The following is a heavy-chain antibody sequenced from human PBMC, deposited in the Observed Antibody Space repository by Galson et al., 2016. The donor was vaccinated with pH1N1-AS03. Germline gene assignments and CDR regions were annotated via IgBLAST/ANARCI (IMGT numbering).Heavy chain of an antibody. CDR1: GDSVLSDSAA. CDR2: TYLRSTWYH. V-gene: IGHV6-1*01. Sequence: CAISGDSVLSDSAAWNWVRQSPSRGLEWLGRTYLRSTWYHDYAESMKSRIIINADTSKNQFSLQLNSVTPEDTAVYYCVRDIYGDPLGEGGQGTLVTVSS. CDR3: VRDIYGDPLGE. J-gene: IGHJ4*02. D-gene: IGHD4-17*01.